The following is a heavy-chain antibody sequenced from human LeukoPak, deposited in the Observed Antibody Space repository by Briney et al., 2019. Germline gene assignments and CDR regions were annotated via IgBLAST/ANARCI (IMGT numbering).Heavy chain of an antibody. J-gene: IGHJ5*02. CDR1: GGSISSGDYY. CDR2: MYYSGST. D-gene: IGHD3-22*01. V-gene: IGHV4-30-4*01. CDR3: ARPYYYDSRIDP. Sequence: PSETLSLTCTVSGGSISSGDYYWSWIRQPPGKGLEWIAYMYYSGSTYYNPSLKSRVTMSADTSKNQLSLKLSSVSAADTAVYYCARPYYYDSRIDPWGQGILVTVS.